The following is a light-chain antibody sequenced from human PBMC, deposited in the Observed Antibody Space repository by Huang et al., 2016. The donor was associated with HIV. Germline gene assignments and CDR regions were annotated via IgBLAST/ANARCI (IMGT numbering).Light chain of an antibody. CDR1: QSVSTN. Sequence: EIVMTQSPATLSVSPGERATLSCRASQSVSTNLAWYQQKAGQAPRLLMYGTSTGATVVPARFSGSGSGTEFTLTISSLQSEDFAVYYCQQYNNWPPLTFGGGTRVEIK. CDR2: GTS. V-gene: IGKV3-15*01. J-gene: IGKJ4*01. CDR3: QQYNNWPPLT.